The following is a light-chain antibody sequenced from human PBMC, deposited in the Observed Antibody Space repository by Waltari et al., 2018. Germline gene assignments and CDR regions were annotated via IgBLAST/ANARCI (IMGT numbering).Light chain of an antibody. CDR3: CSFAGTTTYYV. Sequence: QSALTQPASVSGSPGQSITISCTGTSSDVGSYNLVSWYQQRPGKAPKLMIYEVNKRPAGVSNRFSGSKSGNTASLTISGLRAEEEADYYCCSFAGTTTYYVFGTGTQVTVL. CDR2: EVN. V-gene: IGLV2-23*02. CDR1: SSDVGSYNL. J-gene: IGLJ1*01.